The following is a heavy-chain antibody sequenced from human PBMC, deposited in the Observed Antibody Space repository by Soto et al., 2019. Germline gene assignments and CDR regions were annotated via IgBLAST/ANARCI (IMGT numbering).Heavy chain of an antibody. CDR3: AAVPNSSGWHTDALDI. Sequence: SVKVSCKASGFTFTSSAVQCVRQARGQRLEWIGWIVVGSGNTNYAQKFQERVTITRDMSTSTAYMELSSLRSEDTAVYYCAAVPNSSGWHTDALDIWGQGTMVTVSS. CDR2: IVVGSGNT. V-gene: IGHV1-58*01. CDR1: GFTFTSSA. J-gene: IGHJ3*02. D-gene: IGHD6-19*01.